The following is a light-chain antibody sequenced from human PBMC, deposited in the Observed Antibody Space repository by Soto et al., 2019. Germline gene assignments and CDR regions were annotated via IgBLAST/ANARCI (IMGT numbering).Light chain of an antibody. CDR2: GAS. CDR1: QSVSSN. Sequence: EIVMTQSPATLSVXPGERATLSCRASQSVSSNLAWYQQKPGQAPRLLIYGASTRATGIPARFSGSGSGTEFTLTISSLQSEDFAVYYCQQYNNWPTWAFGQGTKVDIK. CDR3: QQYNNWPTWA. V-gene: IGKV3-15*01. J-gene: IGKJ1*01.